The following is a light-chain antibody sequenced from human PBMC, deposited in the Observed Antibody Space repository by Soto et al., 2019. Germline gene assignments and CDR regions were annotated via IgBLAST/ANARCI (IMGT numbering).Light chain of an antibody. J-gene: IGLJ2*01. Sequence: QSVLTQPPSVSAAPGQKVTISCSGSSSNIGNNYVSWYQQLPGTAPKLLIYETNKRPSGIPDRFSGSKSDTSATLGITGLQTGDEADYYCGTWDNSLSAGVFGGGTKLTVL. CDR2: ETN. CDR3: GTWDNSLSAGV. CDR1: SSNIGNNY. V-gene: IGLV1-51*02.